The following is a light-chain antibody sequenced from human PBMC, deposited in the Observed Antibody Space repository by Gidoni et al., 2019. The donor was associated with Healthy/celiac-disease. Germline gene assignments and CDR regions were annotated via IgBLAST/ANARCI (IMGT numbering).Light chain of an antibody. Sequence: QSALTQPRSVSGSPGQSVTISCTGTSSDVGGYNYVSWYHRHPGKAPKLMIYDVSKRPSGVPDRFSGSMSGNTASLTISGLQAEDEADYYCCSYAGSYTFYVFGTGTKVTVL. CDR3: CSYAGSYTFYV. V-gene: IGLV2-11*01. J-gene: IGLJ1*01. CDR2: DVS. CDR1: SSDVGGYNY.